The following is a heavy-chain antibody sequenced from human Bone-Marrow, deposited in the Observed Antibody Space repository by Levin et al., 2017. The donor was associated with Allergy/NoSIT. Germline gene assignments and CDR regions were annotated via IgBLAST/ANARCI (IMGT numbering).Heavy chain of an antibody. CDR1: GFTFSSSG. Sequence: GGSLRLSCAASGFTFSSSGMHWVRQAPGKGLEWVAGISYDGSNKHYADSVKGRFTISRDNSKNTLDLKMNSLRAEDTAVYYCARGIIGDVRVAHKEAFDIWGQGTMVSVSS. J-gene: IGHJ3*02. CDR2: ISYDGSNK. D-gene: IGHD2-8*02. V-gene: IGHV3-30*03. CDR3: ARGIIGDVRVAHKEAFDI.